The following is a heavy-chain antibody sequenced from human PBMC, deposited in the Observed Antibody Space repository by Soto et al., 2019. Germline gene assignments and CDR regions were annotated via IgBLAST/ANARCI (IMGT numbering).Heavy chain of an antibody. D-gene: IGHD3-10*01. CDR3: ARARLLWFGDSGFDI. CDR2: INHSGST. J-gene: IGHJ3*02. Sequence: QVQLQQWGAGLLKPSETLSLTCAVYGGSFSGYYWSWIRQPPGKGLEWIGEINHSGSTNYNPSLKRRVPISVDTSKNQFSLKLSSVTAADTAVYYCARARLLWFGDSGFDIWGQGTMVTVSS. V-gene: IGHV4-34*01. CDR1: GGSFSGYY.